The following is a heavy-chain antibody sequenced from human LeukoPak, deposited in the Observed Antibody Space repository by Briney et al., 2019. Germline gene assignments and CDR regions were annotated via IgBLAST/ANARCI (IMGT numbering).Heavy chain of an antibody. CDR2: IYHSGST. D-gene: IGHD3-16*02. Sequence: TLSLTCAVSGGSISSGGYSWSWIRQPPGKGLEWIGYIYHSGSTYYNPSLKSRVTISVDRSKNQFSLKLSSVTAADTAVYYCARAYYDYVWGSYRVDAFDIWGQGTMVTVSS. V-gene: IGHV4-30-2*01. CDR3: ARAYYDYVWGSYRVDAFDI. CDR1: GGSISSGGYS. J-gene: IGHJ3*02.